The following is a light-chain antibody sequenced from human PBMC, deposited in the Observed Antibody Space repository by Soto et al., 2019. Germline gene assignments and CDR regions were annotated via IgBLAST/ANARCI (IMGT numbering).Light chain of an antibody. CDR3: QQLKSYPLT. CDR2: GAF. J-gene: IGKJ4*01. Sequence: DIQLTQSPSFLSASIGDRVTITCRASQGIGSDLAWYQQKPGKVPKLLIYGAFTLQSGVPSRFSCSGSGAEFTLTISSLQPEDFATYYCQQLKSYPLTFGGGTKVEI. CDR1: QGIGSD. V-gene: IGKV1-9*01.